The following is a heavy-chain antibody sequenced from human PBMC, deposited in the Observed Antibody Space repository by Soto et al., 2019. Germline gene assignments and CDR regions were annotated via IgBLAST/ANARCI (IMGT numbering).Heavy chain of an antibody. J-gene: IGHJ4*02. CDR3: ARDPAGQQLAHYFDY. CDR2: ISYDGSNK. V-gene: IGHV3-30-3*01. Sequence: QVQLVESGGGVVQPGRSLGLSCAASGFTFSSYAIHWVRQAPGKGLEWVAVISYDGSNKYYADSVKGRFTISRDNSKNTLYLQMNSLRAEDTAVYYCARDPAGQQLAHYFDYWGQGTLVTVSS. D-gene: IGHD6-13*01. CDR1: GFTFSSYA.